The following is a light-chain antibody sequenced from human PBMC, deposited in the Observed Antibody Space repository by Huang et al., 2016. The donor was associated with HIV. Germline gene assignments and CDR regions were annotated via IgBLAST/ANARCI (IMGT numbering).Light chain of an antibody. CDR3: QQRSNWLS. CDR2: DAS. CDR1: QSVSSY. J-gene: IGKJ4*01. V-gene: IGKV3-11*01. Sequence: EIVLTQSPATLSLSPGERATLSCRASQSVSSYVAWYQQKPGQAPRLLIYDASNRAIGIAARFSGGGSGTDFTLTISSLEPDDFAVYYCQQRSNWLSFGGGTRVEIK.